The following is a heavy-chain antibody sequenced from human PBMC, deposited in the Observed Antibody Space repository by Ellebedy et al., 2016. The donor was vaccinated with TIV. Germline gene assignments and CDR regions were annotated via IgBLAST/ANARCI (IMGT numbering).Heavy chain of an antibody. J-gene: IGHJ4*02. CDR1: GFTFSSYG. CDR3: ARDQTFFYYFDY. Sequence: GESLKISXAASGFTFSSYGMQWVRQAPGKGLEWVALVWYDGSNKYYADSVKGRFSISRDNSKNTLYLEMNNLRAEDTAVYYCARDQTFFYYFDYWGQGTLVTVSS. V-gene: IGHV3-33*01. CDR2: VWYDGSNK.